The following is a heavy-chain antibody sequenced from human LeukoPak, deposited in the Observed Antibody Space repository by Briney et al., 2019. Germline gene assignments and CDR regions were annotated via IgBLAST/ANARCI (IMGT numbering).Heavy chain of an antibody. D-gene: IGHD4-23*01. CDR1: GGSISSSNYY. Sequence: SETLSLTCTVSGGSISSSNYYWGWIRQPPGKGLEWIGSIYYSGSTNYNPSLKSRVTISVDTSKNQFSLKLSSVTAADTAVYYCARTRRSVVDDAFDIWGQGTMVTVSS. J-gene: IGHJ3*02. V-gene: IGHV4-39*07. CDR3: ARTRRSVVDDAFDI. CDR2: IYYSGST.